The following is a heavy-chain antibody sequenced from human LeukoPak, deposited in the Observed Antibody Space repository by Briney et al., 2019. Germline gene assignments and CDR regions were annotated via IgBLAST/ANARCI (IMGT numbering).Heavy chain of an antibody. CDR1: GFTFSINA. CDR3: AKAHCGSASCSRAAY. D-gene: IGHD2-2*01. Sequence: GGSLRLSCAASGFTFSINAMAWVRQAPGKGLEWVSAISGSGGSTFYADSVKGRFTISRDNSENTVYLQMNSLTVEDTAVYYCAKAHCGSASCSRAAYWGKGTQVTVSS. CDR2: ISGSGGST. J-gene: IGHJ4*02. V-gene: IGHV3-23*01.